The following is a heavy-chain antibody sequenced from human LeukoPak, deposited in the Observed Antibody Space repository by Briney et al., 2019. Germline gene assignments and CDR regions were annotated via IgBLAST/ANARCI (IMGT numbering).Heavy chain of an antibody. J-gene: IGHJ4*02. CDR3: AREPYYDILTGPGPLDY. CDR2: ISGSGDTT. Sequence: QAGGSLRLSCAASGFTFSHYAMSWVRQAPGKGLEWVSVISGSGDTTYYADSVKGRFTISRDNSKNTLYLQMNSLRAEDTAVYYCAREPYYDILTGPGPLDYWGQGTLVTVSS. D-gene: IGHD3-9*01. V-gene: IGHV3-23*01. CDR1: GFTFSHYA.